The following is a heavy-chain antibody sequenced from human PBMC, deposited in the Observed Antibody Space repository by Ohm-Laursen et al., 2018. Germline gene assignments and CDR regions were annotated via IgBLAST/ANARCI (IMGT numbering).Heavy chain of an antibody. Sequence: SLRLSCSASGFSFSSYWMNWVRQAPGKGLEWVANIKQDGSEKYYVDSVKGRFTISRDNAKNSLYLQMNSLRAEDTALYYCAKDLSGSFDGGFDYWGQGTLVTVSS. V-gene: IGHV3-7*03. CDR3: AKDLSGSFDGGFDY. CDR2: IKQDGSEK. J-gene: IGHJ4*02. CDR1: GFSFSSYW. D-gene: IGHD1-26*01.